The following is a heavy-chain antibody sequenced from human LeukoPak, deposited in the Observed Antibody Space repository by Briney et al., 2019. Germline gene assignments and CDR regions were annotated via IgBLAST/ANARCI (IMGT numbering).Heavy chain of an antibody. J-gene: IGHJ4*02. Sequence: ASETLSLTCTVSGDSINSGGYFWSWIRQHPGKGLEWIGYIYYSGSTYYNPSLKSRVTISVDTSKNQFSLKLSSVTAADTAVYYCTRDGPRSSGYPDNWGQGTLVTVSS. V-gene: IGHV4-31*03. CDR1: GDSINSGGYF. CDR3: TRDGPRSSGYPDN. D-gene: IGHD3-22*01. CDR2: IYYSGST.